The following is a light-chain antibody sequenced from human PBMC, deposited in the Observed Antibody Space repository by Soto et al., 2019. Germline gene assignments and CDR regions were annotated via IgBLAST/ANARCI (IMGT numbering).Light chain of an antibody. J-gene: IGKJ3*01. V-gene: IGKV3-11*01. Sequence: PGERATLSCRASQSVSSFLAWYQQKPGQAPRLLIYDASNRATGIPARFSGSGSETDFTLTISSLEPEDFAVYYCQHRSNFGPGTKVDI. CDR1: QSVSSF. CDR2: DAS. CDR3: QHRSN.